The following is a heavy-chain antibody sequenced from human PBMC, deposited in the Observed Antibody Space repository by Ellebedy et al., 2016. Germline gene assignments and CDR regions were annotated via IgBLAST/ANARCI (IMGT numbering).Heavy chain of an antibody. CDR3: ARVHTNGHYQSDV. CDR2: ISTTENI. Sequence: GESLKISCAASEFTFSSHAMNWVRQAPGKGLEWVSYISTTENINYADSVKGRFTISRDNAKNSLYLQMNILRDEDTAVYYCARVHTNGHYQSDVWGLGTLVIVSS. CDR1: EFTFSSHA. D-gene: IGHD2-8*01. V-gene: IGHV3-48*02. J-gene: IGHJ4*02.